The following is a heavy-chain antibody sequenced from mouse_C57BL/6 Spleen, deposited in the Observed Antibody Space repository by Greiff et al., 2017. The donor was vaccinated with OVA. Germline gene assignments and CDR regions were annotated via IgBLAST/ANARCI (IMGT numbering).Heavy chain of an antibody. CDR2: IDPSDSYT. D-gene: IGHD1-1*01. V-gene: IGHV1-50*01. Sequence: QVQLQQPGAELVKPGASVKLSCKASGYTFTSYWMQWVKQRPGQGLEWIGEIDPSDSYTNYNQKFKGKATLTVDTSSSTAYMQLSSLTSEDSAVYYCARHYYGSSSGFAYWGQGTLVTVSA. J-gene: IGHJ3*01. CDR1: GYTFTSYW. CDR3: ARHYYGSSSGFAY.